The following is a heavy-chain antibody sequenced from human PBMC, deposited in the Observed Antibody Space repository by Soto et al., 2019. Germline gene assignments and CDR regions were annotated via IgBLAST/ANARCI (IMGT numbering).Heavy chain of an antibody. V-gene: IGHV1-2*02. D-gene: IGHD2-21*01. CDR1: GYTFTGYQ. Sequence: QVQVVQSGAEVKKTGASVKVSCKASGYTFTGYQMHWVRQAPGQGLEWMGWFNPNSGGTNYAQKFQGRVTMTGDTSISTAYMELNRLTSDDTAVYFCARGRTIVSPGNWGQGTLVSVSS. J-gene: IGHJ4*02. CDR2: FNPNSGGT. CDR3: ARGRTIVSPGN.